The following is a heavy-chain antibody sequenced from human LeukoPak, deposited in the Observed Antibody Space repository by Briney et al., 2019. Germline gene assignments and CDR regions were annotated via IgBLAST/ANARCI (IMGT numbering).Heavy chain of an antibody. J-gene: IGHJ4*02. Sequence: SVKVSCKASGGTFSSYAISWVRPAPGQGLEWMGGIIPIFGTANYAQKFQGRVTITTDESTSTAYMELSSLRSEDTAVYYCARGAYCSSTSCYPFDYWGQGTLVTVSS. CDR3: ARGAYCSSTSCYPFDY. D-gene: IGHD2-2*01. V-gene: IGHV1-69*05. CDR2: IIPIFGTA. CDR1: GGTFSSYA.